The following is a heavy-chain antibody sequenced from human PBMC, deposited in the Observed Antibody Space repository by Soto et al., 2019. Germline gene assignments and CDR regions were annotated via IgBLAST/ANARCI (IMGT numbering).Heavy chain of an antibody. CDR2: IIPIFGTA. D-gene: IGHD5-12*01. CDR3: ATSDRDGYNFFDY. Sequence: SVKVSCKASGGTFSSYAISWVRQAPGQGLEWMGGIIPIFGTANYAQKFQGRVTITADESTSTAYMELSSLRSEDTAVYYCATSDRDGYNFFDYWGQGTRVTVSS. V-gene: IGHV1-69*13. CDR1: GGTFSSYA. J-gene: IGHJ4*02.